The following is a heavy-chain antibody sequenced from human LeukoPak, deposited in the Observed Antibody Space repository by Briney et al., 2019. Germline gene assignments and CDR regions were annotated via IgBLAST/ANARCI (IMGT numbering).Heavy chain of an antibody. CDR3: ARGPRTFDP. Sequence: SETLSLTCAVSGYSISSGYYWAWIRQPPGKGLEWIGSIYQSGSTHYNPSLKSRVTISADTSKNQFSLKVSSVTAADTAVYYCARGPRTFDPWGQGTLVTVSS. V-gene: IGHV4-38-2*01. CDR1: GYSISSGYY. CDR2: IYQSGST. J-gene: IGHJ5*02.